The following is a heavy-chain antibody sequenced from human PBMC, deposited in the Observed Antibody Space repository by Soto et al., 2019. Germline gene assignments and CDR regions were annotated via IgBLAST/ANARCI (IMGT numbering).Heavy chain of an antibody. V-gene: IGHV3-9*01. CDR2: ISWNSGSI. CDR1: GFTFDDYA. Sequence: PGGSLRLSCAASGFTFDDYAMHWVRQAPGKGLEWVSGISWNSGSIGYADSVKGRFTISRDNAKNSLYLQMNSLRAEDTALYYCAKDRGRYYAFWSGYNWFDPWGQGTLVTVSS. CDR3: AKDRGRYYAFWSGYNWFDP. J-gene: IGHJ5*02. D-gene: IGHD3-3*01.